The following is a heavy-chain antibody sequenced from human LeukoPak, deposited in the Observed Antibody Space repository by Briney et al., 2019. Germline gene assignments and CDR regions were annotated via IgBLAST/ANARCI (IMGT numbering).Heavy chain of an antibody. CDR3: ARGNRAGYYFDY. V-gene: IGHV4-34*01. D-gene: IGHD5-24*01. CDR1: GGPFSDSY. CDR2: IIRSGIT. J-gene: IGHJ4*02. Sequence: SETLSLTCADYGGPFSDSYWSWIRQAPRKGLEWIGEIIRSGITNYNPSLKSRATISIDTSKNQFSLRLSSVTAADTAVYFCARGNRAGYYFDYWGQGTLVTVSS.